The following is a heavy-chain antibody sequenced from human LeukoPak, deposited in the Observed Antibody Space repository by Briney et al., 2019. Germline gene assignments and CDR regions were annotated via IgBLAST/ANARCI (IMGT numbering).Heavy chain of an antibody. D-gene: IGHD3-10*01. V-gene: IGHV4-59*01. CDR3: ARTLGEGTATWFDP. Sequence: PSETLSLTCTVSGGSISSYYWSWIRQPPGKGLEWIGYIYYSGSTNYNPSLKSRVTISVDTSKNQFSLKLSSVTAAGTAVYYCARTLGEGTATWFDPWGQGTLVTVSS. CDR2: IYYSGST. J-gene: IGHJ5*02. CDR1: GGSISSYY.